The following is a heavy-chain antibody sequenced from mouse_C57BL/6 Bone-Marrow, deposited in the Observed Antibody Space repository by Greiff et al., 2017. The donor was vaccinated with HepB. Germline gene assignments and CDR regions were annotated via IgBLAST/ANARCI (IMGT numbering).Heavy chain of an antibody. CDR3: ARHDGLGPRGFDY. CDR1: GYTFTSYW. V-gene: IGHV1-64*01. J-gene: IGHJ2*01. D-gene: IGHD2-3*01. Sequence: VQLQQPGAELVKPGASVKLSCKASGYTFTSYWMHWVKQRPGQGLEWIGMIHPNSGSTNYNEKFKSKATLTVDKSSSTAYMQLSSLTSEDSAVYYCARHDGLGPRGFDYWGQGTTLTVSP. CDR2: IHPNSGST.